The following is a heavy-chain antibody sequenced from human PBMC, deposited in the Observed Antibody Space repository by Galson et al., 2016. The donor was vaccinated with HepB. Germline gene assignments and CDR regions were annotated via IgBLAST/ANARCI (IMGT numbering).Heavy chain of an antibody. V-gene: IGHV1-18*01. Sequence: SVKVSCKASGYTFASYAISWVRQAPAQALEYLGWIDTSNGNTNSPQKFQGRVTMTTDTSTSTAYMELRSLTSDDTAVYYCARTYYYDTSGYYRVFDIWGQGTMVTVSS. J-gene: IGHJ3*02. CDR2: IDTSNGNT. CDR1: GYTFASYA. CDR3: ARTYYYDTSGYYRVFDI. D-gene: IGHD3-22*01.